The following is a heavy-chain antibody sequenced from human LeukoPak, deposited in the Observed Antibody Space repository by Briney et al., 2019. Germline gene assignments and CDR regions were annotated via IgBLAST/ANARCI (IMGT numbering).Heavy chain of an antibody. Sequence: ASVKVSCKASGYTFSTYDINWVRQATGQGLEWMGWMNPNSGNTGYAQKFQGRVTMTRNTYISTAYMELSGLRSEDTAVYYCARVRYYGPGIYYRGLAYWGQGSLVTVSS. CDR1: GYTFSTYD. J-gene: IGHJ4*02. D-gene: IGHD3-10*01. CDR2: MNPNSGNT. CDR3: ARVRYYGPGIYYRGLAY. V-gene: IGHV1-8*01.